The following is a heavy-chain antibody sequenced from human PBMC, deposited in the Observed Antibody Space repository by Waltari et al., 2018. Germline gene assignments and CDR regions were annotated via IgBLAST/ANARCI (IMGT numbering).Heavy chain of an antibody. D-gene: IGHD3-16*01. CDR3: ARVGWGSDYYGMDV. Sequence: QVQLQESGPGLVKPSETLSLTCTVSGGSISSYYWSWTRQPPGKGLEWIGYIYYSGSTNYNPPLKSRVTISVDTSKNQFSLKLSSGTAADTAVYYCARVGWGSDYYGMDVWGQGTTVTVSS. CDR2: IYYSGST. V-gene: IGHV4-59*01. J-gene: IGHJ6*02. CDR1: GGSISSYY.